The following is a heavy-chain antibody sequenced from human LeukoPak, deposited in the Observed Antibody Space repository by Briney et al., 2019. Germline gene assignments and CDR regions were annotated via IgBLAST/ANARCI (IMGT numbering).Heavy chain of an antibody. CDR1: GYTFTSYD. CDR2: INPSGGST. V-gene: IGHV1-46*01. CDR3: ASHYDFWSGYPFYYYYMDV. D-gene: IGHD3-3*01. J-gene: IGHJ6*03. Sequence: ASVKVSCKASGYTFTSYDINWVRQAPGQGLEWMGIINPSGGSTSYAQKLQGRVTMTRDTSTSTVYMELSSLRSEDTAVYYCASHYDFWSGYPFYYYYMDVWGKGTTVTVSS.